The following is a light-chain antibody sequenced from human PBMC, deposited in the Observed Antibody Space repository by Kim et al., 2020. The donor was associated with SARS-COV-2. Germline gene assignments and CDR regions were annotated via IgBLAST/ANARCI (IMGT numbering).Light chain of an antibody. V-gene: IGLV2-11*03. Sequence: GQSVTISCTGTSGDVGYYNYVSWYQQHPDKAPKLLIFDVTKRLSGVPDRFSGSKSGNTASLTISGLQPEDEADYHCCSYAGNHALVFGGGTQLTVL. CDR3: CSYAGNHALV. CDR2: DVT. CDR1: SGDVGYYNY. J-gene: IGLJ2*01.